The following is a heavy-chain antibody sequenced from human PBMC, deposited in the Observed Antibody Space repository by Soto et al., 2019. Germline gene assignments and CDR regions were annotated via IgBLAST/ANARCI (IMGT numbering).Heavy chain of an antibody. CDR1: GFTFSSYG. V-gene: IGHV3-33*01. Sequence: SLRLSCAASGFTFSSYGMHWVRQAPGKGLEWVAVIWYDGSNKYYADSVKGRFTISRDNSKDTLYLQMNSLRAEDTDVYYCARGNLGYCSGGSCYSGLLVHAFDICGQGIMVTVSS. CDR2: IWYDGSNK. D-gene: IGHD2-15*01. J-gene: IGHJ3*02. CDR3: ARGNLGYCSGGSCYSGLLVHAFDI.